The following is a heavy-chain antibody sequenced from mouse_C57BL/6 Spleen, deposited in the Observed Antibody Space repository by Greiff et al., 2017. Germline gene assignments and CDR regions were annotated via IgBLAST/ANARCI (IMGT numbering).Heavy chain of an antibody. CDR3: ARVYDGYLDY. CDR2: IYPGDGDT. J-gene: IGHJ2*01. V-gene: IGHV1-80*01. D-gene: IGHD2-3*01. Sequence: VKLQESGAELVKPGASVKISCKASGYAFSSYWMHWVKQRPGQGLEWIGQIYPGDGDTNYNGKFKGKATLTADKSSSTAYMQLSSLTSEDSAVYFCARVYDGYLDYWGQGTTLTVSS. CDR1: GYAFSSYW.